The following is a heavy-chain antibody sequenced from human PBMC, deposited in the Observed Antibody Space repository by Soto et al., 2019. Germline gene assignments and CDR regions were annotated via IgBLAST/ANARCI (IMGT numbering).Heavy chain of an antibody. CDR3: ARDRLGSGYDDAFDI. CDR1: GFTFSSYG. D-gene: IGHD3-22*01. J-gene: IGHJ3*02. V-gene: IGHV3-33*01. CDR2: IWYDGSNK. Sequence: QVQLVESGGGVVQPGRSLRLSCAASGFTFSSYGMHWVRQAPGKGLEWVAVIWYDGSNKYYADSVKGRFTISSDNSKNTLYRQMNSLRAEDTAVYYCARDRLGSGYDDAFDIWGQGTMVTVSS.